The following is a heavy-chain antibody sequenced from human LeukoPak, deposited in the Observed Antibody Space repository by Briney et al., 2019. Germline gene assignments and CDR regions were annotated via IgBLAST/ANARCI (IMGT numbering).Heavy chain of an antibody. D-gene: IGHD1-26*01. J-gene: IGHJ4*02. CDR3: ARNFIVGATTDYFDY. Sequence: GGSLRLSCAASRFTFSSFAMHWVRQAPGKGLEWVAVISYDGSNRYYADSVRGRFTISRDNSKNTLYLQMNSLRVGDTAVYYCARNFIVGATTDYFDYWGQGTLVTVSS. V-gene: IGHV3-30-3*01. CDR1: RFTFSSFA. CDR2: ISYDGSNR.